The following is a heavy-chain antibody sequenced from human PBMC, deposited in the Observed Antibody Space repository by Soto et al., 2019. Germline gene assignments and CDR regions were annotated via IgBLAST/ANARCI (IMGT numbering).Heavy chain of an antibody. CDR2: IYSGGGK. CDR1: GFTVTAHY. CDR3: ARGPRVSSTGTGAH. Sequence: PGGSLRLSCAASGFTVTAHYVAWVRQAPGRGLEWVSLIYSGGGKYYADSVKGRFTISRDTSEKTFYLQMNSLRSEDTAVYYCARGPRVSSTGTGAHWGRGTLVTVSS. V-gene: IGHV3-53*01. J-gene: IGHJ4*02. D-gene: IGHD1-1*01.